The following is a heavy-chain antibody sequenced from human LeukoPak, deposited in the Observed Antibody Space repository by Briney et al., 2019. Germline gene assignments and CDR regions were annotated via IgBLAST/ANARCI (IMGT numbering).Heavy chain of an antibody. CDR3: AKDYNYIIDY. J-gene: IGHJ4*02. D-gene: IGHD5-24*01. CDR1: GGTFSNYA. Sequence: SVKVSCKAAGGTFSNYAISWVRQAPGQGLEWMGGIIPIFGTANYAQKFQGRVTMTTDTSTSTAYMELRSLTSDDTAVYYCAKDYNYIIDYWGQGTLVTVSS. CDR2: IIPIFGTA. V-gene: IGHV1-69*05.